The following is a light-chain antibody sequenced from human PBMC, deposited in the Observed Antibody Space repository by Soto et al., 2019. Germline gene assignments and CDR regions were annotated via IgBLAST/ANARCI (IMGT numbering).Light chain of an antibody. Sequence: DIQMTQSPSTLPASVGDRVTFACRASQNIVDWLAWYQQKPGKAPKLLIYKASNLESGVPSRFGGSGSGSEFTLTISNLQADDFATYYCQQYKDSPWTFGQGTKVDIK. CDR2: KAS. CDR1: QNIVDW. J-gene: IGKJ1*01. V-gene: IGKV1-5*03. CDR3: QQYKDSPWT.